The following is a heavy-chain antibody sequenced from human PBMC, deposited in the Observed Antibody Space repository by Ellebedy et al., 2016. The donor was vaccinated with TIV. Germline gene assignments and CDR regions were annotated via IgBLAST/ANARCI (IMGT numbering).Heavy chain of an antibody. Sequence: GESLKISCAASGFTFNIAGMTWVRQAPGKGLEWVGTIVFSGTAAYYSDPVKGRFIISRDNAKNSLFLQMNSLRVEDTAVYYCARDGSEWSRDYWGQGTLVTVSS. CDR2: IVFSGTAA. J-gene: IGHJ4*02. CDR1: GFTFNIAG. V-gene: IGHV3-21*01. CDR3: ARDGSEWSRDY. D-gene: IGHD3-3*01.